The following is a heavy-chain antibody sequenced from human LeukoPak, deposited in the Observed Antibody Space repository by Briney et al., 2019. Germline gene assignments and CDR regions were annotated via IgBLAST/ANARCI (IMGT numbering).Heavy chain of an antibody. D-gene: IGHD3-10*01. CDR3: AKEANYYVSGSYFSL. CDR2: ISGSGADT. Sequence: GGSLRLSCAASGFTYSSYAMSWVRQDPGKGLKWVADISGSGADTYYADSVKGRFTISRDNSKNTLYLQMNSLRAEDTAVYHCAKEANYYVSGSYFSLWGQGTKVTVSS. J-gene: IGHJ3*01. CDR1: GFTYSSYA. V-gene: IGHV3-23*01.